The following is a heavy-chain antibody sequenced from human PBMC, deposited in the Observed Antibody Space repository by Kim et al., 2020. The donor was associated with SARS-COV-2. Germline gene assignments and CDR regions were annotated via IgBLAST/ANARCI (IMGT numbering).Heavy chain of an antibody. J-gene: IGHJ6*02. CDR3: ARDFVVGAGYYGMDV. Sequence: SETLSLTCTVSGGSISSYYWSWIRQPPGKGLEWIGYIYYSGSTNYNPSLKSRVTISVDTSKNQFSLKLSSVTAAYTAVYYCARDFVVGAGYYGMDVWGQGTTVTVSS. CDR2: IYYSGST. V-gene: IGHV4-59*13. CDR1: GGSISSYY. D-gene: IGHD2-15*01.